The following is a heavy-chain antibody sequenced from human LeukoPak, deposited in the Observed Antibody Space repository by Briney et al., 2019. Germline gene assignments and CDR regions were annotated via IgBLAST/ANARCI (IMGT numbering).Heavy chain of an antibody. J-gene: IGHJ3*02. CDR3: ARVDSAAFDI. D-gene: IGHD3/OR15-3a*01. Sequence: SETLSLTCTVSGGSIRNYYWGWIRQPPGKGLEWIGSIYYSGSTYYNPSLKSRVTISVDTSKNQFSLKLSSVTAADTAVYYCARVDSAAFDIWGQGTMVTVSS. CDR2: IYYSGST. V-gene: IGHV4-39*07. CDR1: GGSIRNYY.